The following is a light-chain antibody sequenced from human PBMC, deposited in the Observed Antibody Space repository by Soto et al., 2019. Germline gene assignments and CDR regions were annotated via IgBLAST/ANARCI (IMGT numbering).Light chain of an antibody. CDR2: KIS. Sequence: DIQMTQSPSSLSASIGDRVTITCRTSQTFNTYLNWYQQKPGKAPTLLIYKISSLQSGVPSRFSGSGSGTEFTLTISSLQPEDFATYYCQQSYISPFTFGPGTKVDVK. CDR3: QQSYISPFT. CDR1: QTFNTY. V-gene: IGKV1-39*01. J-gene: IGKJ3*01.